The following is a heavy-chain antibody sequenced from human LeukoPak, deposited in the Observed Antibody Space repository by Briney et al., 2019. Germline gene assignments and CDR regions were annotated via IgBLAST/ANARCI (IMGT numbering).Heavy chain of an antibody. CDR2: INAGNGNT. Sequence: ASVKVSCKASGYTFTSYAMHWVRQAPGQRLEWMGWINAGNGNTKYSQKFQGRVTITRDTSASTAYMELSSLRSKDTAVYYCAKSYLRGVNLSFDYWGQGTLVTVSS. V-gene: IGHV1-3*01. CDR3: AKSYLRGVNLSFDY. J-gene: IGHJ4*02. D-gene: IGHD3-10*01. CDR1: GYTFTSYA.